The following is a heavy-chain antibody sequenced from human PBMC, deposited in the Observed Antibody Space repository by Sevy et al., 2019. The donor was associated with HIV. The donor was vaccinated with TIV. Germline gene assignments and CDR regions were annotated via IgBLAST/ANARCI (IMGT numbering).Heavy chain of an antibody. Sequence: ASVKVSCKASGYTFTGYYMHWVRQAPGQGIEWMGWINPNSGGTNYAQKFQGRVTMTRDTSISTAYMELSRLRSDDTAVYYCARDHIVVVPAALPYYYYGMDVSGQGTPVTVSS. CDR2: INPNSGGT. CDR1: GYTFTGYY. V-gene: IGHV1-2*02. D-gene: IGHD2-2*01. J-gene: IGHJ6*02. CDR3: ARDHIVVVPAALPYYYYGMDV.